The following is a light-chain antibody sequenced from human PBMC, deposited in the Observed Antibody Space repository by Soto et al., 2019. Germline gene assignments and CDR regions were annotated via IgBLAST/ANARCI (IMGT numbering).Light chain of an antibody. CDR2: DVS. V-gene: IGLV2-14*01. Sequence: QAVVTQPASVSGSPGQSITISCTGTSIDVGGYDYVSWNQQHPGKAPKLMIYDVSNRPSGVSNRFSGSKSGNTASLTISGLQAEDEADYYCSSYTSSSTRVFGGGTKLTVL. CDR3: SSYTSSSTRV. J-gene: IGLJ2*01. CDR1: SIDVGGYDY.